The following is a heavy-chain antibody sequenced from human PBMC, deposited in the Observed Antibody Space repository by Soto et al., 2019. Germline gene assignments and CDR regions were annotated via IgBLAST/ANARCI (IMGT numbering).Heavy chain of an antibody. CDR3: ARKTTVTYCFDY. V-gene: IGHV3-21*01. J-gene: IGHJ4*02. D-gene: IGHD4-17*01. CDR2: ISSSSSYI. CDR1: GFTFSSYS. Sequence: PGGSLRLSCAASGFTFSSYSMNWVRQAPGKGLEWVSSISSSSSYIYYADSVKGRFTISRDNAKNSLYLQMNSLRAEDTAVYYCARKTTVTYCFDYWGQGTLVTVSS.